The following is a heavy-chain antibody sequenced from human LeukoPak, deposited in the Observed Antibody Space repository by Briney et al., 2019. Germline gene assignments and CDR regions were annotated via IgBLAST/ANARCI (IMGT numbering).Heavy chain of an antibody. CDR2: INPNSGGT. J-gene: IGHJ4*02. CDR3: ARGAAYCSSTSCYDYSNYVGDY. D-gene: IGHD2-2*01. Sequence: GASVKVSCKASGYTFSSYGITWVRQAPGQGLEWMGWINPNSGGTNYAQKFQGRVTMTRDTSISTAYMELSRLRSDDTAVYYCARGAAYCSSTSCYDYSNYVGDYWGQGTLVTVSS. V-gene: IGHV1-2*02. CDR1: GYTFSSYG.